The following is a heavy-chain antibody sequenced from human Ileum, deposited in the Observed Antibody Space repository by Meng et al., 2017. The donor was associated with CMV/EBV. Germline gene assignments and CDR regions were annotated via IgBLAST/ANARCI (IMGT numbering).Heavy chain of an antibody. V-gene: IGHV4-4*02. D-gene: IGHD1-26*01. Sequence: VSGGSISRSTTWWSWVRQPPGKGLEWIGETHQSAGTNYNPSLKSRVTISIDRSRNQFSLKLTSVTAADTAIYYCARDPYSGTYGDYWGQGTLVTVSS. CDR2: THQSAGT. CDR1: GGSISRSTTW. CDR3: ARDPYSGTYGDY. J-gene: IGHJ4*02.